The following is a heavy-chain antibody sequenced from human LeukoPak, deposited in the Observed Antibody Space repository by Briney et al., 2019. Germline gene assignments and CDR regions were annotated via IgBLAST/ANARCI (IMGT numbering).Heavy chain of an antibody. CDR2: TYYRSKWYN. J-gene: IGHJ4*02. V-gene: IGHV6-1*01. CDR1: GDSVSNNSAA. D-gene: IGHD6-13*01. CDR3: ARASVTAAGITTFDY. Sequence: SQTLSLTCAISGDSVSNNSAAWSWLRQPPSRGLEWLGRTYYRSKWYNDYAVSVKSRITIDPDTSKNQFPLQLNSVTPEDTAVYYCARASVTAAGITTFDYWGQGTLVTVSS.